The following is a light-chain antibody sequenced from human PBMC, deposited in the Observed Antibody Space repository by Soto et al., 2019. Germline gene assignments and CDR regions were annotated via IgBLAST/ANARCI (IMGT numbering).Light chain of an antibody. Sequence: DIVLTQSPATLSLSPGERATLTCRASQCVSSFLAWYQQKPGQAPRLLIYDASKRASGFPARFSGSGSGTDFTLTISSLEPEDFAVNYCQERTGWPPWTFGQGTKVDIK. V-gene: IGKV3-11*01. CDR2: DAS. CDR1: QCVSSF. J-gene: IGKJ1*01. CDR3: QERTGWPPWT.